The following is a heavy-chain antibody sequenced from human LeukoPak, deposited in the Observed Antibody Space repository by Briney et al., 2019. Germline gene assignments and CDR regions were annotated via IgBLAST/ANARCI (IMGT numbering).Heavy chain of an antibody. V-gene: IGHV3-21*01. CDR1: GFIFSSYS. J-gene: IGHJ4*02. Sequence: GGSLRLSCAASGFIFSSYSMNWVRQAPGKGLEWVSSISSSSSYIYYADSVKGRFTISRDNAKNSLYLQMNSLRAEDTAVYYCARDGGSTGESDYWGQGTLVTVSS. CDR3: ARDGGSTGESDY. CDR2: ISSSSSYI. D-gene: IGHD1-14*01.